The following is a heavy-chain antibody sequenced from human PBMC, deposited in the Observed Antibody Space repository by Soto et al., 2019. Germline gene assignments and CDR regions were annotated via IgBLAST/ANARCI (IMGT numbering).Heavy chain of an antibody. Sequence: SETLSLTCTVSGGSISRSYYWGWIRQPPGKGLEWIGSIYYSGSGTTYYNPSLKSRVTMSVDTSKNHFSLKLSSVTAADTAVYYCARHDYSSSGNNWLDSWGQGVWSPSPQ. CDR3: ARHDYSSSGNNWLDS. CDR1: GGSISRSYY. V-gene: IGHV4-39*01. CDR2: IYYSGSGTT. D-gene: IGHD6-6*01. J-gene: IGHJ5*01.